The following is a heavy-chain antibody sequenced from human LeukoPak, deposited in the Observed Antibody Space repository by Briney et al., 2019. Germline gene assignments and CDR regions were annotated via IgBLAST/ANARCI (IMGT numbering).Heavy chain of an antibody. D-gene: IGHD3-3*01. CDR3: ARGLAYYDFWRDSWFDP. Sequence: SETLSLTCTVSGGSISSYYWSWIRQPPGKGLEWIGYIYYSGNTNYNPSLKSRVTISVDTSKNQFSLKLSSVTAADTAVYYCARGLAYYDFWRDSWFDPWGQGTLVTVSS. V-gene: IGHV4-59*12. CDR2: IYYSGNT. CDR1: GGSISSYY. J-gene: IGHJ5*02.